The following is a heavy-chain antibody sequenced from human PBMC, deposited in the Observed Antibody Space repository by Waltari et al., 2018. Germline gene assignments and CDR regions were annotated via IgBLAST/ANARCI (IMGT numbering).Heavy chain of an antibody. CDR3: ARVEWELSFDY. J-gene: IGHJ4*02. D-gene: IGHD1-26*01. Sequence: QVQLQESGPGLVKPSETLSLTCTVSGYSISSGYYWGWIRQPPGKGLEWIGSIYHSGSTYYTPSLKSRVTISVDTSKNQFSLKLSSVTAADTAVYYCARVEWELSFDYWGQGTLVTVSS. CDR2: IYHSGST. CDR1: GYSISSGYY. V-gene: IGHV4-38-2*02.